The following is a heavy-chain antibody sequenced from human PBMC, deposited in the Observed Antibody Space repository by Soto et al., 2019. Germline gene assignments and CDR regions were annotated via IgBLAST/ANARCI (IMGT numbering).Heavy chain of an antibody. D-gene: IGHD3-16*01. CDR3: ARVGGINWFDP. V-gene: IGHV4-31*03. J-gene: IGHJ5*02. Sequence: QVQLQESGPGLVKPSQTLSLTCTVSGGSISSGGYYWSWIRQHPGKGLEWIGYIYYSGSTSYNPSLKXRXTXSXXTSKNQFSLKLSSVTAADTAVYYCARVGGINWFDPWGQGTLVTVSS. CDR1: GGSISSGGYY. CDR2: IYYSGST.